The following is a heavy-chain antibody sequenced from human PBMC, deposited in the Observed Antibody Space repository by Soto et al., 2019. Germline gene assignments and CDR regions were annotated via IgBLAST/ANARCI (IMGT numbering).Heavy chain of an antibody. CDR2: IYYSGST. J-gene: IGHJ6*03. Sequence: HVQLQESGPGLVRASETLALTCTVSGGSFSSYDWTWIRQSPGKGLEWIGYIYYSGSTDYNPSLRGRLAISIDTSKNQFSLRLNSMTAADTAVYYCAGRDCSGTNCYYLDYYYMDVWGKGTTVTVSS. CDR3: AGRDCSGTNCYYLDYYYMDV. V-gene: IGHV4-59*08. D-gene: IGHD2-2*01. CDR1: GGSFSSYD.